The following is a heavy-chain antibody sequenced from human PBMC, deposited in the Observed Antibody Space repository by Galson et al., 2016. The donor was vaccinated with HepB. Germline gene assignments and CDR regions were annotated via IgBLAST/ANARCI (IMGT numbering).Heavy chain of an antibody. D-gene: IGHD1-1*01. CDR1: GFTFNDFY. V-gene: IGHV3-11*01. CDR2: ISHSGNTR. Sequence: SLRLSCAASGFTFNDFYMSWIRQPPGKGLEWISYISHSGNTRKYADSVKGRFTISRDNNKNSVYLQMNGLRAQDTALDYCASDVNNWTGHRRLFDFWGQGTLVAASS. CDR3: ASDVNNWTGHRRLFDF. J-gene: IGHJ4*02.